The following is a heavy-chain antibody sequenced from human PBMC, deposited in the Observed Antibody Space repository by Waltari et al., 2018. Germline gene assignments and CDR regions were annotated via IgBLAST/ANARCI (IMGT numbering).Heavy chain of an antibody. CDR1: GYTFTSYA. CDR2: INAGNGNT. J-gene: IGHJ6*02. Sequence: QVQLVQSGAEVKKPGASVKVSCKASGYTFTSYAMHWVRQAPGPRPSWMGWINAGNGNTKYSQKFQGRVTITRDTSASTAYMELSSLRSEDTAVYYCARGRYCSSTSCYHYYYYGMDVWGQGTTVTVSS. D-gene: IGHD2-2*01. V-gene: IGHV1-3*01. CDR3: ARGRYCSSTSCYHYYYYGMDV.